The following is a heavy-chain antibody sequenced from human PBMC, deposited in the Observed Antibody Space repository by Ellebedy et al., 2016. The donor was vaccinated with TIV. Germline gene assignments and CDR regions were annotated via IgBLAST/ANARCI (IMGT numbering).Heavy chain of an antibody. CDR1: GMTLSNDG. D-gene: IGHD6-13*01. CDR2: ISHDGSRL. V-gene: IGHV3-30*18. CDR3: GKDRRSAWSIDS. J-gene: IGHJ4*02. Sequence: GGSLRLSCVASGMTLSNDGMHWVRQAPGKGLEWVADISHDGSRLSYAESVRGRFTISRDNSGNTLFLQLNSLRAEDTAVYFCGKDRRSAWSIDSWGQGTLVIVSS.